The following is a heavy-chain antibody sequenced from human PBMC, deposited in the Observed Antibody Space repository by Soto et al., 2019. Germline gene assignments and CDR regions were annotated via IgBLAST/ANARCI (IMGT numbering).Heavy chain of an antibody. CDR3: ATDGGASWDF. J-gene: IGHJ4*02. CDR2: ISGGTT. CDR1: GLTFSNAW. Sequence: GGSLRLSCAGSGLTFSNAWMNWVRQAPGKGLEWVGRISGGTTHYATPVKGRFTISRDDSKNTLYLQMNTLKTGDTGVYYWATDGGASWDFWGQGTLVTVSS. V-gene: IGHV3-15*07. D-gene: IGHD3-3*01.